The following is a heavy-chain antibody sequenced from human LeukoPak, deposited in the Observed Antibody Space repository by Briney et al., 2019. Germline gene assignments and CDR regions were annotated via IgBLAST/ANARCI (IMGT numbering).Heavy chain of an antibody. D-gene: IGHD4-17*01. CDR2: ISSSSSYI. V-gene: IGHV3-21*01. J-gene: IGHJ6*03. CDR3: ARETYGDYLEDKYYYYMDV. CDR1: GFTFSSYS. Sequence: PGGSLRLSCAASGFTFSSYSMNWVRQAPGKGLEWVSSISSSSSYIYYADSVKGRFTISRDNAKNSLYLQMNSLRAEDTAVYYCARETYGDYLEDKYYYYMDVWGKGTTVTVSS.